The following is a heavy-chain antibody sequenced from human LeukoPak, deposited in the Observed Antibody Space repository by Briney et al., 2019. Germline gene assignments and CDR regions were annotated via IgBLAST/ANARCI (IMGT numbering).Heavy chain of an antibody. D-gene: IGHD4-23*01. CDR1: GYSIISGYY. CDR3: ARDLGSGGNSAY. J-gene: IGHJ4*02. V-gene: IGHV4-38-2*02. CDR2: ISHSGTT. Sequence: SETLSLTCTVSGYSIISGYYSGWIRQPPGKGLEWIGSISHSGTTYYNPSLKSRVTISLDTSKNQFSLKLSSVTAADTAVYYCARDLGSGGNSAYWGQGTLVTVSS.